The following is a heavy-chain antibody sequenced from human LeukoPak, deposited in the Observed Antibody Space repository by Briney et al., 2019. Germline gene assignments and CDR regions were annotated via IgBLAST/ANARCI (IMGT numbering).Heavy chain of an antibody. D-gene: IGHD4-23*01. Sequence: GESLKISCKGSGYSFTNYWIAWVRQMPGKDLEWMGIIYPDDSDTRYSPSFQGQVTISADRSISTAYLQWSSLKASDTAMYYCARGRGATVITNFDYWGQGTLVTVSS. V-gene: IGHV5-51*01. CDR3: ARGRGATVITNFDY. CDR2: IYPDDSDT. J-gene: IGHJ4*02. CDR1: GYSFTNYW.